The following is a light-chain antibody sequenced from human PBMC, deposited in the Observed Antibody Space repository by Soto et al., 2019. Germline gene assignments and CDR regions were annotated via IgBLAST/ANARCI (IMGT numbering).Light chain of an antibody. CDR3: SSHVGSNNFVV. CDR1: SSDIGGYNY. CDR2: ELS. Sequence: QSVLTQPPSASGSPGQSVTISCNGTSSDIGGYNYVSWYQQHPGKAPKLMIYELSKRPSGVPDRFSGSKSGNTASLTVSGLQAEDEADYYCSSHVGSNNFVVFGGGTKLTVL. J-gene: IGLJ2*01. V-gene: IGLV2-8*01.